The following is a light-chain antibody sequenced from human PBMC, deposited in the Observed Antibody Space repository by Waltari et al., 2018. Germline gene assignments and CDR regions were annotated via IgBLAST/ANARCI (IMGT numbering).Light chain of an antibody. Sequence: DIVMTQSPDSLAVSLGERATFNCKSSHNILYTSTNKYYFAWYQQKPGQPPRLLIYWASTRKSGVPDRFSGSGSGTDFTLTISSLQAEDVAVYYCQQYYSIPYTFGQGTKLEI. V-gene: IGKV4-1*01. CDR2: WAS. CDR1: HNILYTSTNKYY. CDR3: QQYYSIPYT. J-gene: IGKJ2*01.